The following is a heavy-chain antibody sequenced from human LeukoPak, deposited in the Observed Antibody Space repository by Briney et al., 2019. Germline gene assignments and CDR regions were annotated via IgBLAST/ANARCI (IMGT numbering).Heavy chain of an antibody. Sequence: GGSLRLSCAASGFNFRDYYMSWIRQAPGKGLEWVSYSSGSGSTIYYADSVKGRFTISRDNAKNSLFLQMSSLRDEDTAVYYCARDRGQLVIPFFFDYWGQGILVTVSS. CDR3: ARDRGQLVIPFFFDY. V-gene: IGHV3-11*04. D-gene: IGHD3-9*01. CDR2: SSGSGSTI. CDR1: GFNFRDYY. J-gene: IGHJ4*02.